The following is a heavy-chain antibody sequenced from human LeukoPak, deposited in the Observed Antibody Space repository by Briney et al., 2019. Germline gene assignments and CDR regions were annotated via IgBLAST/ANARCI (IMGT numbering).Heavy chain of an antibody. CDR3: ALLPMTGANDY. V-gene: IGHV3-66*01. CDR1: GFTVSNKF. Sequence: GGSLRLSCAASGFTVSNKFMSWVRQAPGKGLEYASLIASGGDTYYADSVKGRFTISRDTSKNTVYLQMNSLRAEDTAVYYCALLPMTGANDYWGQGTLVTVSS. J-gene: IGHJ4*02. CDR2: IASGGDT. D-gene: IGHD3-9*01.